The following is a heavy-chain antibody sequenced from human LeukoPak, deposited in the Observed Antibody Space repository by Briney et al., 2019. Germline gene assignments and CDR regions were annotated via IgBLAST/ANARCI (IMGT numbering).Heavy chain of an antibody. V-gene: IGHV3-7*01. Sequence: GGSLRLSCAASGFTFSSYWMSWVRQAPGKGLEWVANIKQDGSEKYYVDSVKGRFTISTDNAKNSLYLQMNSLRAEDTAVYYCARMGVCSSTGYHVSPYYFDYWGQGTLVTVSS. CDR2: IKQDGSEK. CDR1: GFTFSSYW. CDR3: ARMGVCSSTGYHVSPYYFDY. J-gene: IGHJ4*02. D-gene: IGHD2-2*01.